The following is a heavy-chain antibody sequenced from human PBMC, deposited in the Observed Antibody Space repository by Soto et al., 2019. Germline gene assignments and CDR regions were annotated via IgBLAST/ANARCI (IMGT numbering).Heavy chain of an antibody. CDR3: ANAPTYYYDSSGYYFGY. CDR1: GFTFSSYA. V-gene: IGHV3-23*01. D-gene: IGHD3-22*01. J-gene: IGHJ4*02. Sequence: GGSLRLSCAASGFTFSSYAMSWVRQAPGKGLEWVSAISGSGGSTYYADSVKGRFTISRDNSKNTLYLQMNSLRAEDTAVYYCANAPTYYYDSSGYYFGYWGQGTLVTVSS. CDR2: ISGSGGST.